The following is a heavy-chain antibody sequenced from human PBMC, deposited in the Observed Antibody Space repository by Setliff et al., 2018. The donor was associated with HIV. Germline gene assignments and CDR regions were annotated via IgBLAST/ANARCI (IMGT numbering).Heavy chain of an antibody. V-gene: IGHV1-18*01. D-gene: IGHD3-9*01. CDR2: ISAYTGDT. J-gene: IGHJ6*03. CDR3: ARIGPDYDILTGYRDYYYMDV. Sequence: GASVKVSCKASGYSFISYGISWVRQAPGQGLEWMGWISAYTGDTYSAQTLQGRVTMTTDTSTKTAYLELRSLRSDDTAMYYCARIGPDYDILTGYRDYYYMDVWGKGTTVTVSS. CDR1: GYSFISYG.